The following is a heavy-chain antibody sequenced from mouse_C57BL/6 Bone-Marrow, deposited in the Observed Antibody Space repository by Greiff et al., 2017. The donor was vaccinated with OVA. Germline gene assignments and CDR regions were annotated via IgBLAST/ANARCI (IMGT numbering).Heavy chain of an antibody. J-gene: IGHJ4*01. V-gene: IGHV1-26*01. D-gene: IGHD5-1*01. CDR1: GYTFTDYY. CDR2: INPNNGGT. CDR3: ARVPDGDY. Sequence: EVQLQQSGPELVKPGASVKISCKASGYTFTDYYMNWVKQSPGKSLEWIGDINPNNGGTSYNQKFKGKATLTVDKSSSTAYMELRSLTSEDSAVYYCARVPDGDYWGQGTSVTVSA.